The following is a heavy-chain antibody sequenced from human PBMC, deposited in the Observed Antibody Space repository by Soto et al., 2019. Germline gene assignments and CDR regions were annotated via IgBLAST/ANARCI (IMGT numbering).Heavy chain of an antibody. J-gene: IGHJ4*02. D-gene: IGHD6-6*01. CDR1: GGSVSSGSYY. CDR3: ARSRIEYSSSSADY. CDR2: IYYSGST. Sequence: QVQLQESGPGLVKPSETLSLTCTVSGGSVSSGSYYWSWIRQPPGKGLEWIGYIYYSGSTNYNPSLKSRVTISVDTSKNQFSLKLSSVTAADTAVYYCARSRIEYSSSSADYWGQGTLVTVSS. V-gene: IGHV4-61*01.